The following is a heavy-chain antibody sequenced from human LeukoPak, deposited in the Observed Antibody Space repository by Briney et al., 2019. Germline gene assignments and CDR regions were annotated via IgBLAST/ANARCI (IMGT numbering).Heavy chain of an antibody. CDR2: IKQDGSEK. Sequence: GGSLRLSCAASGFTFSSYWMSWVRQAPGKGLEWVANIKQDGSEKYYVDSVKGRFTLSRDNAKNSLYLQMNSLRAEDTAVYDCARLTVEMATIIPRDAFNSWGQGTMVTVSS. D-gene: IGHD5-24*01. CDR1: GFTFSSYW. V-gene: IGHV3-7*01. J-gene: IGHJ3*02. CDR3: ARLTVEMATIIPRDAFNS.